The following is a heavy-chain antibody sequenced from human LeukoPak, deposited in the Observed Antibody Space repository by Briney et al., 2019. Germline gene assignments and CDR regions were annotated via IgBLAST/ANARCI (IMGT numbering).Heavy chain of an antibody. CDR3: ARVFGYYDSSGPNDY. D-gene: IGHD3-22*01. Sequence: SETLSLTCTVSGGSISSGGYYWSWIRQPPGKGLEWIGYIYHSGSTYYNPSLKSRVTISVDRSKYQFSLKLSSVTAADTAVYYCARVFGYYDSSGPNDYWGQGTLVTVSS. V-gene: IGHV4-30-2*01. CDR2: IYHSGST. CDR1: GGSISSGGYY. J-gene: IGHJ4*02.